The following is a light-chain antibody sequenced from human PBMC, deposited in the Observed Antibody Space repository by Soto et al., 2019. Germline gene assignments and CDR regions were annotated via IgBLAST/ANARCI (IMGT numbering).Light chain of an antibody. CDR2: AAY. Sequence: IQLTQSPSSLSASVGDRVTITCRASQSISTYVTWYQQKPGEAPELLIYAAYSLRSGVPSRFSGSGSGTDFTLTISTLQPEDYATYYCQQTYSTVRTFGQGTKVEIK. CDR3: QQTYSTVRT. V-gene: IGKV1-39*01. CDR1: QSISTY. J-gene: IGKJ1*01.